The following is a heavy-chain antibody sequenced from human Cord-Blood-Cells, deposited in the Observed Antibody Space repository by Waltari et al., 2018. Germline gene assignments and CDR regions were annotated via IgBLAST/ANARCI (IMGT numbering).Heavy chain of an antibody. V-gene: IGHV4-39*01. CDR3: ARQYYDSSGYYPFDY. CDR2: IYYCGSP. D-gene: IGHD3-22*01. J-gene: IGHJ4*02. CDR1: GGSISSSSYY. Sequence: QLQLQESGPGLVKPSETLSLTCTVSGGSISSSSYYWGWIRQPPGTGLEWIGSIYYCGSPYYNPSLKSRVTISVDTSKNQFSLKLSSVTAADTAVYYCARQYYDSSGYYPFDYWGQGTLVTVSS.